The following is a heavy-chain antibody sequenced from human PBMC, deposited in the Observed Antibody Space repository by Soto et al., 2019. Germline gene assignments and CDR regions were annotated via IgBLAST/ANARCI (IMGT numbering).Heavy chain of an antibody. J-gene: IGHJ5*02. CDR1: GYNFASFW. CDR3: ARHGSIGARLNYFDP. D-gene: IGHD6-6*01. CDR2: IYPGDSDT. V-gene: IGHV5-51*01. Sequence: PGESLKISCQGSGYNFASFWIGWVRQTPGKGLEWMGIIYPGDSDTRYSPPFQGQVTMSVDKSINTAYLQWSSLKASDTAIYYCARHGSIGARLNYFDPWGQGTQVTVS.